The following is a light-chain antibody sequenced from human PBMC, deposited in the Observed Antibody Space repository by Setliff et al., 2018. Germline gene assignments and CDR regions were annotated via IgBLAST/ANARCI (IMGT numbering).Light chain of an antibody. V-gene: IGLV2-23*02. CDR3: CSYAGIRTYV. J-gene: IGLJ1*01. CDR1: SSDVGGYNR. CDR2: DVS. Sequence: QSVLTQPASVSGSPGQSITISCTGTSSDVGGYNRVSWYQQHPDKAPQVVIYDVSQRPSGIPNRFSGSKSGNTASLTISGLQAEDEADYYCCSYAGIRTYVFGSGTKGTVL.